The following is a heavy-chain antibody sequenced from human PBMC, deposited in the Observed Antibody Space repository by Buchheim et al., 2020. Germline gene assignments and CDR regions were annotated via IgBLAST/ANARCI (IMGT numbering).Heavy chain of an antibody. CDR2: INHSGST. D-gene: IGHD3-3*01. CDR1: GGSFSGYY. Sequence: QVQLQQWGAGLLKPSETLSLTCAVYGGSFSGYYWSWIRQPPGKGLEWIGEINHSGSTNYNPSLKSRVTISVDTSKNQFSLKLSSVTAADTAVYYCARRAGKYDFWSGYSPNYYYYYMDVWGKGTT. J-gene: IGHJ6*03. CDR3: ARRAGKYDFWSGYSPNYYYYYMDV. V-gene: IGHV4-34*01.